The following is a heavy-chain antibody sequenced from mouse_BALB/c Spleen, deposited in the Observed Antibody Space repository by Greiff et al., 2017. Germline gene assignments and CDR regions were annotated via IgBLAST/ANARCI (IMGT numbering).Heavy chain of an antibody. CDR2: IYPGDGDT. CDR3: ARRDGSSYPYYAMDY. CDR1: GYAFSSSW. V-gene: IGHV1-82*01. Sequence: VQLQESGPELVKPGASVKISCKASGYAFSSSWMNWVKQRPGQGLEWIGRIYPGDGDTNYNGKFKGKATLTADKSSSTAYMQLSSLTSVDSAVYFCARRDGSSYPYYAMDYWGQGTSVTVSS. J-gene: IGHJ4*01. D-gene: IGHD1-1*01.